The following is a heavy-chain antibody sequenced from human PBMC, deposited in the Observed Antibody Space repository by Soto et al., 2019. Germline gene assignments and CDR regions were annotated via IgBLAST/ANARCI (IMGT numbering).Heavy chain of an antibody. Sequence: PGGSLRLSCAASGFTFSSYEMNWVRQAPGKGLEWVSYISSSGSTIYYADSVKGRFTISRDNAKNSLYLQMNSLRAEDTAVYYCARDPERYDSSGKQGYWGQGTLVTVSS. J-gene: IGHJ4*02. CDR1: GFTFSSYE. CDR2: ISSSGSTI. V-gene: IGHV3-48*03. CDR3: ARDPERYDSSGKQGY. D-gene: IGHD3-22*01.